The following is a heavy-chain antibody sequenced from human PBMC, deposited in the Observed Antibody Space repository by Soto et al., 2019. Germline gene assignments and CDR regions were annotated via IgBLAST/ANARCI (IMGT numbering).Heavy chain of an antibody. V-gene: IGHV5-51*01. J-gene: IGHJ6*02. CDR1: GYSFTSYW. D-gene: IGHD4-4*01. Sequence: GESLKISCKGSGYSFTSYWIGWVRQMPGKGLEWMGIIYPGDSDTRYSPSFQGQVTISADKSISTAYLQWSSLKASDTAMYYCARHGGNSIYYYYYGMDVWGQGTTVTVSS. CDR2: IYPGDSDT. CDR3: ARHGGNSIYYYYYGMDV.